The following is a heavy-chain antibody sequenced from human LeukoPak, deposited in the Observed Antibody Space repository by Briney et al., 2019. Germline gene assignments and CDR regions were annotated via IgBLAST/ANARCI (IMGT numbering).Heavy chain of an antibody. CDR3: ASGSYARVAFDI. J-gene: IGHJ3*02. CDR2: INPNSGGK. D-gene: IGHD1-26*01. CDR1: GYTFTGYY. Sequence: ASVKVSCKASGYTFTGYYMHWVRQAPGQGLEWMGWINPNSGGKNYAQKFQGRVTMTRDTSISTAYMELSRLRSDDTAVYYCASGSYARVAFDIWGQGTMVTVSS. V-gene: IGHV1-2*02.